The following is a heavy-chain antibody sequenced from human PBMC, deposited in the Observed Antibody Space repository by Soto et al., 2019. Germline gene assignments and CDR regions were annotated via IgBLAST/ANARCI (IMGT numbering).Heavy chain of an antibody. CDR3: ARRGITMVRGVIGGPRDPEYYFDY. CDR1: GGSISSYY. CDR2: IYYSGST. V-gene: IGHV4-59*08. D-gene: IGHD3-10*01. J-gene: IGHJ4*02. Sequence: PSETLSLTCTVSGGSISSYYWSWIRQPPGKGLEWIGYIYYSGSTNYNPSLKSRVTISVDTSKNQFSLKLSSVTAADTAVYYCARRGITMVRGVIGGPRDPEYYFDYWGQGTLVTVSS.